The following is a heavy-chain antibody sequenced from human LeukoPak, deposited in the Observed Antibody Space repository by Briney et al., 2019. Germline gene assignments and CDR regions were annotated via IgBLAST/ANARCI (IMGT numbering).Heavy chain of an antibody. CDR1: GFRFSRYA. V-gene: IGHV3-23*01. J-gene: IGHJ4*02. Sequence: GGYLRLYCVASGFRFSRYAIHWVRQAPGMGLEWVSLVSTGGSTTYYADSVRGRFNVSRDNAKDTVFLQLNGLRAEDTAIYYCAKEGVISETFDCWGQGVLVTVSS. CDR3: AKEGVISETFDC. D-gene: IGHD2-21*01. CDR2: VSTGGSTT.